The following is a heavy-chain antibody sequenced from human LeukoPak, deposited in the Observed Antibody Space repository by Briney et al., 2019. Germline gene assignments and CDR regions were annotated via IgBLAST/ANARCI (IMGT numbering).Heavy chain of an antibody. D-gene: IGHD1/OR15-1a*01. Sequence: GGSLRLSCEVSGFTFSNYGMHWVRQAPGKGLEWLALIWYDGRTKFHADSVKGRFTISRDNSANTLYLQMSSLRVEDTAVYYCARDGVGGDNWNTPYFQHWGQGTLVTVSS. V-gene: IGHV3-33*01. J-gene: IGHJ1*01. CDR3: ARDGVGGDNWNTPYFQH. CDR1: GFTFSNYG. CDR2: IWYDGRTK.